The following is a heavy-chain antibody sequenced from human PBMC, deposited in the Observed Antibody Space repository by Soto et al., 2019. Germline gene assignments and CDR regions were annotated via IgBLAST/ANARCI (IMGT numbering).Heavy chain of an antibody. Sequence: EVQLVESGGGLVQPGGSLKVSCAASGFTFSDSTIHWVRQASGKGLEWVGRIRSEVYSYATVCAASVKDRFTISRDDSRNTAYLQMNSLKIEDTAVYYFSRWSGSYCMDVWGQGNTVTVSS. V-gene: IGHV3-73*02. CDR2: IRSEVYSYAT. J-gene: IGHJ6*02. CDR3: SRWSGSYCMDV. D-gene: IGHD3-10*01. CDR1: GFTFSDST.